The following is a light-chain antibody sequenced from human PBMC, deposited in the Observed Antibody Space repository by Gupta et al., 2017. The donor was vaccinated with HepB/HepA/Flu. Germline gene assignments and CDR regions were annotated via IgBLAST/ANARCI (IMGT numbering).Light chain of an antibody. Sequence: QSALTQPRSVSGAPGQSVTFSCTGTVRDIDYYNYVSWYQQHPGKAPRLMIYNVDKRPAGVPGRFSGSKSGNTASLTISGLLAEDEADYYCCSFAGTFNWVFGGGTKLTVL. J-gene: IGLJ3*02. V-gene: IGLV2-11*01. CDR1: VRDIDYYNY. CDR2: NVD. CDR3: CSFAGTFNWV.